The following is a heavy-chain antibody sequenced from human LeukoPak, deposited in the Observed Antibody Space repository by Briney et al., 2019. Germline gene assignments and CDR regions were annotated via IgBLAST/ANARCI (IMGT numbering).Heavy chain of an antibody. J-gene: IGHJ4*02. CDR3: ARYKTGGSLFDY. CDR1: GFTFSRYP. Sequence: GGSLRLSCSASGFTFSRYPMHWVRQAPGKGLEYVSAISGNGGSTYYADSVKGRFTISRDNAKNSLYLQMNSLRAEDTAVYYCARYKTGGSLFDYWGQGTLVTVSS. D-gene: IGHD1-26*01. CDR2: ISGNGGST. V-gene: IGHV3-64*04.